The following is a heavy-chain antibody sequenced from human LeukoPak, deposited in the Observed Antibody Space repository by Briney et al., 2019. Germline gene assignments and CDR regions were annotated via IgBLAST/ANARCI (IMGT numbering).Heavy chain of an antibody. J-gene: IGHJ4*02. Sequence: GGSLRLSCSASGFTFSYYAIHWVRQAPGKGLEWVSYISSSISTVYYADSVRGRFTISRDNAKNSLYLQMNSLRDEDTAVYYCARGCSPGSCSPFDYWGQGTLVTVSS. CDR2: ISSSISTV. CDR3: ARGCSPGSCSPFDY. CDR1: GFTFSYYA. D-gene: IGHD2-15*01. V-gene: IGHV3-48*02.